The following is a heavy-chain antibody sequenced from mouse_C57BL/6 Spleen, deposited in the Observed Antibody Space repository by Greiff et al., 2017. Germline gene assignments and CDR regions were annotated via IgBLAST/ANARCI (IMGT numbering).Heavy chain of an antibody. J-gene: IGHJ4*01. CDR1: GYSFTGYF. V-gene: IGHV1-37*01. D-gene: IGHD2-4*01. CDR3: ARYYDYDDGYAMDY. Sequence: EVQLQQSGPELVKPGASVKISCKASGYSFTGYFMNWVKQSPGKSLEWIGRINPYNGDTFYNQKFKGKDTLTVDKSASTAHMERLSLTSEDFAVYYCARYYDYDDGYAMDYWGQGTSVTVSA. CDR2: INPYNGDT.